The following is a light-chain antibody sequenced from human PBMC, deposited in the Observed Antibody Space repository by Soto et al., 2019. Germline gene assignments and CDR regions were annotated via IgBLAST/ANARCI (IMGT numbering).Light chain of an antibody. CDR1: RSISTW. J-gene: IGKJ1*01. V-gene: IGKV1-5*03. CDR3: QLYINYSWT. Sequence: DIPMTQSPSTLSATVEDTVTITCRASRSISTWLAWYQQKPGKAPKRLIYQATNLESGVPSRFSGSGSGTEFTLTISSLQPDDFATYYCQLYINYSWTFGPGTKVEIK. CDR2: QAT.